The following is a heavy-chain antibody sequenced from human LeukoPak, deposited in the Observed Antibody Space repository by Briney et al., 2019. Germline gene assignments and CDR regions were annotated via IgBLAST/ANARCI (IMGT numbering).Heavy chain of an antibody. CDR3: ARKYSGYDLNDY. D-gene: IGHD5-12*01. CDR2: ISAYNGNT. V-gene: IGHV1-18*01. Sequence: ASVKVSCKASGYTFTSYGISWVRQAPGQGLEWMGWISAYNGNTNYAQKLQGRVTMTTDTSTSTAYMELRSLRSDDTAVYYCARKYSGYDLNDYWGQGALVTVSS. J-gene: IGHJ4*02. CDR1: GYTFTSYG.